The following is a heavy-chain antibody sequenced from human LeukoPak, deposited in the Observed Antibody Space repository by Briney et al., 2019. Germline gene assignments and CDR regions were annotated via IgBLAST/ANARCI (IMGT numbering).Heavy chain of an antibody. V-gene: IGHV4-4*02. CDR1: GGSITSRNW. Sequence: SGTLSLTCAVSGGSITSRNWWSWVRQPPGKGLEWIGEIYHTGSTNYNPSLKSRLTISLDKSKNHFSLKLSSVTAADTAVYYCAREGPSYYGSGRDSSDVWGQGTMVSVSA. CDR3: AREGPSYYGSGRDSSDV. D-gene: IGHD3-10*01. J-gene: IGHJ3*01. CDR2: IYHTGST.